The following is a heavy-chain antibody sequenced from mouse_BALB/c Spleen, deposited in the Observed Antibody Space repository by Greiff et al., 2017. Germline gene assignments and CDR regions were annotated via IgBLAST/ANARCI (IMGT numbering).Heavy chain of an antibody. CDR1: GFTFSSFG. CDR3: ARGGNLRAMDY. D-gene: IGHD2-1*01. J-gene: IGHJ4*01. Sequence: EVMLVESGGGLVQPGGSRKLSCAASGFTFSSFGMHWVRQAPEKGLEWVAYISSGSSTIYYADTVKGRFTISRDNPKNTLFLQMTSLRSEDTAMYYCARGGNLRAMDYWGQGTSVTVSS. V-gene: IGHV5-17*02. CDR2: ISSGSSTI.